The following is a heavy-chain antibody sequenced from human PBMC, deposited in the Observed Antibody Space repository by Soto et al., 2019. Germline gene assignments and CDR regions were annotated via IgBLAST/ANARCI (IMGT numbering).Heavy chain of an antibody. CDR3: ARSPPPLGRFDS. CDR2: INGGSGST. V-gene: IGHV1-3*01. Sequence: QLVQSGAEVKKPGASVKVSCKASGYTFANYATQWVRQAPGQRLEWMGWINGGSGSTRYSQNFQGRLTITRDSSANTVYMELSSLRSGDTAIYYCARSPPPLGRFDSWGQGTLVTVSS. CDR1: GYTFANYA. J-gene: IGHJ5*01.